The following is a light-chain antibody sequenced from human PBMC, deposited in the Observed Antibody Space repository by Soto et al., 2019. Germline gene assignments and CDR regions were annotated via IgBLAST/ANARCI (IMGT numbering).Light chain of an antibody. Sequence: DIQMTQSPSTLSASVGDRVTITCRARQSISSLLAWYQQKPGKAPKLLIYKASSLESGVPSRFSSSRSGTEFKLTISSLKHDDFATYYCQQYNSDSPRTFGQGNKGEIK. J-gene: IGKJ1*01. V-gene: IGKV1-5*03. CDR2: KAS. CDR3: QQYNSDSPRT. CDR1: QSISSL.